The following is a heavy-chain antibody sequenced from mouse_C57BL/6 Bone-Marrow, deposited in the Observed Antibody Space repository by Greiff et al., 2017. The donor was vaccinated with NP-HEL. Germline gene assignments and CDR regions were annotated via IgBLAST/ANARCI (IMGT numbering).Heavy chain of an antibody. Sequence: LQESGPGLVQPSQSLSITCTVSGFSLTSYGVHWVRQSPGKGLEWLGVIWSGGSTDYNAAFISRLSISKDNSKSQVFFKMNSLQADDTAIYYCARRYDGNYPLYAMDYWGQGTSVTVSS. J-gene: IGHJ4*01. CDR2: IWSGGST. V-gene: IGHV2-2*01. CDR3: ARRYDGNYPLYAMDY. D-gene: IGHD2-1*01. CDR1: GFSLTSYG.